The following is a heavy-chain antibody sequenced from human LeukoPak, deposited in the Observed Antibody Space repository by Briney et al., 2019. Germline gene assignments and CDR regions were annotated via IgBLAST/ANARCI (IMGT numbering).Heavy chain of an antibody. Sequence: GESLKISCKGSGYSFTSYWIAWVRQMPGKGLGWMGIIYPGDSDTRYSPSFQGQVTISADKSISTAYLQWSSLRASDTAMYYCARPRGYSGYDLSLWGQGTLVTVSS. CDR3: ARPRGYSGYDLSL. CDR2: IYPGDSDT. V-gene: IGHV5-51*01. D-gene: IGHD5-12*01. CDR1: GYSFTSYW. J-gene: IGHJ4*02.